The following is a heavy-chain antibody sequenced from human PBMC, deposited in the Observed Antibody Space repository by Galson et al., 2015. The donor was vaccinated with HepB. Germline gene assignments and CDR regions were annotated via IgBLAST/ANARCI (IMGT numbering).Heavy chain of an antibody. J-gene: IGHJ3*02. CDR1: GNSVTELS. CDR3: AVYGDYHDAFDI. CDR2: FDPDEGRT. D-gene: IGHD4-17*01. Sequence: SVKVSCKVSGNSVTELSMHWVRQAPGKGLEWMGGFDPDEGRTIYAQRFRGRVAMTEDTSTDTAYMELSSLTSEDTAVYYCAVYGDYHDAFDIWGQGKMVIVSS. V-gene: IGHV1-24*01.